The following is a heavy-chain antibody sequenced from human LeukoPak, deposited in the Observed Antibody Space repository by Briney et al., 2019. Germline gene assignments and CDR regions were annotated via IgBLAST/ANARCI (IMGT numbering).Heavy chain of an antibody. CDR3: ARGWVAGSLFDY. V-gene: IGHV4-34*01. CDR1: GGSFSGYY. Sequence: PSETLSLTCAVYGGSFSGYYWSWIRQPPGKGLEWIGEINHSGSTNYNPSLKSRVTISVDTSENQFSLKLSSVTAADTAVYYCARGWVAGSLFDYWGQGTLVTVSS. J-gene: IGHJ4*02. D-gene: IGHD6-19*01. CDR2: INHSGST.